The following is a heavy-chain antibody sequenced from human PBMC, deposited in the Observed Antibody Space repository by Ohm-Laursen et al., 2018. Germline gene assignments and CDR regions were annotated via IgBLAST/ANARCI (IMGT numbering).Heavy chain of an antibody. J-gene: IGHJ3*02. CDR3: ARDFSDSSGRRSGAFDI. Sequence: SLRLSCSASGLTISANYINWVRQAPGRGLDWVSVIYSEGTTYIADSVKGRFTISRDNSKNTVHLQMNNLRGEDTAVYYCARDFSDSSGRRSGAFDIWGQGTVVTVSS. D-gene: IGHD3-22*01. CDR2: IYSEGTT. V-gene: IGHV3-53*01. CDR1: GLTISANY.